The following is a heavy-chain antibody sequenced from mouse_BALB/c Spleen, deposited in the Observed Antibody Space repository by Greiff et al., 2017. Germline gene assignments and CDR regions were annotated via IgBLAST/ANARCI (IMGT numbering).Heavy chain of an antibody. CDR2: ISTYYGDA. D-gene: IGHD2-1*01. V-gene: IGHV1S137*01. J-gene: IGHJ3*01. Sequence: VQLQQSGAELVRPGVSVKISCKGSGYTFTDYAMHWVKQSHAKSLEWIGVISTYYGDASYNQKFKGKATMTVDKSSSTAYMELARLTSEDSAIYYCASDGNYWRFAYWGQGTLVTVSA. CDR1: GYTFTDYA. CDR3: ASDGNYWRFAY.